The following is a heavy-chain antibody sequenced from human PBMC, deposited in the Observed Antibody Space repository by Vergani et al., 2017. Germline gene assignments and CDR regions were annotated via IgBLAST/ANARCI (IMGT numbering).Heavy chain of an antibody. CDR1: GYSFTSYW. V-gene: IGHV5-51*03. CDR2: IYPGDSAT. Sequence: EVQLVQSGAEVKTPGESLKISCKGSGYSFTSYWIGWVRQMPGKRLEWMGIIYPGDSATRYSPSFQGQVTNSADKSISTAYLQWSSLKASDTAMYYCARLIAAAGTGGETVGVYFDYWGQGTLVTVSS. CDR3: ARLIAAAGTGGETVGVYFDY. J-gene: IGHJ4*02. D-gene: IGHD6-13*01.